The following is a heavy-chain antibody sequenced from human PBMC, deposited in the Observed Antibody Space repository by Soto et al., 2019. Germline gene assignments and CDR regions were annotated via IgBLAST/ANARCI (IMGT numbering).Heavy chain of an antibody. J-gene: IGHJ5*02. D-gene: IGHD2-15*01. Sequence: GGSLRLSCAASGFTFSNAWMSWIRQAPGKGLEWVGRIKSKTDGGTTDYAAPVKGRFTISRDDSKNTLYLQMNSLKTEDTAVYYCTTDANCSGGSCPNLPWGQGTLVTVSS. V-gene: IGHV3-15*01. CDR2: IKSKTDGGTT. CDR1: GFTFSNAW. CDR3: TTDANCSGGSCPNLP.